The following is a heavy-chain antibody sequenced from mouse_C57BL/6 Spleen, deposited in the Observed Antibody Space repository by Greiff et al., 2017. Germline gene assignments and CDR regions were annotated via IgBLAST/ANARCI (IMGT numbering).Heavy chain of an antibody. V-gene: IGHV1-62-2*01. D-gene: IGHD2-5*01. Sequence: VQLQESGAELVKPGASVKLSCKASGYTFTEYTIHWVKQRSGQGLEWIGWFYPGSGSIKYNEKFKDKATLTADKYSSTVYMGLSRLTSDDSEVYVCARHEGGYSNWGYAMDYWGQGTSVTVSS. CDR1: GYTFTEYT. J-gene: IGHJ4*01. CDR3: ARHEGGYSNWGYAMDY. CDR2: FYPGSGSI.